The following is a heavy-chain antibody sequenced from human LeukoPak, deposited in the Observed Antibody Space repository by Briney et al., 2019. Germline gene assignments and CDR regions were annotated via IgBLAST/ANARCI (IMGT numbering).Heavy chain of an antibody. CDR3: ARVSRYYYDSSGYYFDY. CDR1: GGSISSDGYS. D-gene: IGHD3-22*01. Sequence: SETLSLTCAVSGGSISSDGYSWSWIRQPPGKGLEWIGYIYHSGSTYYNPSLKSRVTISVDRSKNQFSLKLSSVTAADTAVYYCARVSRYYYDSSGYYFDYWGQGTLVTVSS. CDR2: IYHSGST. V-gene: IGHV4-30-2*01. J-gene: IGHJ4*02.